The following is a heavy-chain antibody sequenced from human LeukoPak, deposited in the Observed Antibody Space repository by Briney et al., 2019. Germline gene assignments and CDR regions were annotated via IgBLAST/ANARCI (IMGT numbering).Heavy chain of an antibody. CDR3: ARGEGLVRESQFDH. Sequence: GASVKVSCKASGYTFTNYGISWVRQAPGQGLEWMGWISAYSGNTNYAQNLQGRVTMTTDTSTSTAYMELRSLRSDDTAVYYCARGEGLVRESQFDHWGQGTLVTVSS. J-gene: IGHJ4*02. CDR2: ISAYSGNT. CDR1: GYTFTNYG. V-gene: IGHV1-18*01. D-gene: IGHD3-10*01.